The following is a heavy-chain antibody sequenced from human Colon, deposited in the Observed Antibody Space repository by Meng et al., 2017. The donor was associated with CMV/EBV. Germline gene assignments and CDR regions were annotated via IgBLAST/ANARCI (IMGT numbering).Heavy chain of an antibody. J-gene: IGHJ4*02. CDR2: IRYDGTNE. V-gene: IGHV3-30*02. D-gene: IGHD2-15*01. Sequence: FGSIGFYWVRQARGKELDWVAFIRYDGTNEYYADSVKGRFTISRDNSRNTLYLQMNSLRVEDTAVYYCTKDFVLRGVSCCDSWGQGTLVTVSS. CDR3: TKDFVLRGVSCCDS. CDR1: FGSIG.